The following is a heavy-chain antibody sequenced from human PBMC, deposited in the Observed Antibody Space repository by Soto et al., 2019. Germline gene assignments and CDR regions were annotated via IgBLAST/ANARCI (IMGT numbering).Heavy chain of an antibody. CDR3: ARGKAISCFDY. J-gene: IGHJ4*02. CDR1: GGSIISYY. D-gene: IGHD2-2*02. CDR2: IYYSGST. V-gene: IGHV4-59*01. Sequence: PSETLSLTCTVSGGSIISYYWSWIRQPPGKGLEWIGYIYYSGSTNYNPSLKSRVTISVDTSKNQFSLKLSSVTAADTAVYYCARGKAISCFDYWGQGTLVTVSS.